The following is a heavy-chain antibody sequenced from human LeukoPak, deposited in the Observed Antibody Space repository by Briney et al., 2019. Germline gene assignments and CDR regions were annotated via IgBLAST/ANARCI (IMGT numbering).Heavy chain of an antibody. J-gene: IGHJ4*02. CDR3: ARVLGAASFDY. CDR2: ISSSSLYI. D-gene: IGHD6-13*01. Sequence: GGSLRLSCAASGFTFSSYSMNWVRQAPGKGLEWVSSISSSSLYIYYADSVKGRFTISRDNAKNSLFLQMNSLRAEDTAAYYCARVLGAASFDYWGQGTLVTVSS. V-gene: IGHV3-21*01. CDR1: GFTFSSYS.